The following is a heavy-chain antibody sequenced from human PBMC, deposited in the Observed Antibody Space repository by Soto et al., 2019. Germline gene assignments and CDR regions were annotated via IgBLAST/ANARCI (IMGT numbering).Heavy chain of an antibody. J-gene: IGHJ4*02. CDR2: IKSKTDDETT. CDR1: GFTFSNAW. V-gene: IGHV3-15*07. Sequence: EMQLVESGGGLVKPGGSLRLSCAASGFTFSNAWMSWVRQAPGKGLEWVGRIKSKTDDETTDYGATVKGRFTISRDDSKNTLYLQMNSLKTEDTAVYYCGTDTGRWAYWGQGTLVTVSS. CDR3: GTDTGRWAY.